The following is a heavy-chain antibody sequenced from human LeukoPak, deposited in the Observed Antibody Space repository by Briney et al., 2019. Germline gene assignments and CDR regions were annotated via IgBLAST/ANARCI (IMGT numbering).Heavy chain of an antibody. CDR1: GFTFSSYA. J-gene: IGHJ4*02. CDR2: ISYDGSNK. D-gene: IGHD5-18*01. CDR3: ARDMKQLWLHGVFDY. V-gene: IGHV3-30-3*01. Sequence: QSGGSLRLSCAASGFTFSSYAMHWVRQAPGKGLEWVAVISYDGSNKYYADSVKGRFTISRDNSKTTLYLQMNSLRAEDTAVYYCARDMKQLWLHGVFDYWGQGTLVTVSS.